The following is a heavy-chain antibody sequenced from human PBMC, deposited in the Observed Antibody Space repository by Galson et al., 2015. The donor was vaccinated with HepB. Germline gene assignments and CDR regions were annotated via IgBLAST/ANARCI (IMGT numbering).Heavy chain of an antibody. V-gene: IGHV3-48*02. D-gene: IGHD4/OR15-4a*01. J-gene: IGHJ4*02. CDR3: ARATYGGWNGFDY. CDR2: ISSSGTGI. CDR1: GITFSGCS. Sequence: SLRLSCAASGITFSGCSMNWVRQAPGKGLEWVSYISSSGTGIHYADSVKGRFTISKDNAKNSLYLQMNRLRDEDTAVYYCARATYGGWNGFDYWGQGTLVTVSS.